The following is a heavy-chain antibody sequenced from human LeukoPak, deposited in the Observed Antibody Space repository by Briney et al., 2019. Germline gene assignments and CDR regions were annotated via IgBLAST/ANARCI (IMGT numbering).Heavy chain of an antibody. CDR2: IYYSGST. J-gene: IGHJ4*02. D-gene: IGHD3-10*01. CDR3: ARATRTYYYGPGSFDY. V-gene: IGHV4-59*01. Sequence: SETLSLTCTVSGGSISSYYWSWIRQPPGKGLEWIGYIYYSGSTNYNPSLKSRVTISVDTSKNQFSLKLSSVTAADTAVYYCARATRTYYYGPGSFDYWGQGTLVTVSS. CDR1: GGSISSYY.